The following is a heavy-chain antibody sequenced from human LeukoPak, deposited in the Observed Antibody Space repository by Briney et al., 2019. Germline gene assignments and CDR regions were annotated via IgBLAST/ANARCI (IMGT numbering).Heavy chain of an antibody. CDR2: ISSNGGST. CDR1: GFTFSSYA. V-gene: IGHV3-64*01. Sequence: GGSLRLSCAASGFTFSSYAMHWVRQAPGKGLEYVSAISSNGGSTYYANSVKGRFTISRDNSKNTLYLQMGSLRTEDMAVFYCARVGDSDAFDIWGQGTMVTVSS. J-gene: IGHJ3*02. CDR3: ARVGDSDAFDI.